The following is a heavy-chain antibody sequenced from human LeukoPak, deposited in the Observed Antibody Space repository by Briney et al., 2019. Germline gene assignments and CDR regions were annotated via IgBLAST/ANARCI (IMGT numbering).Heavy chain of an antibody. D-gene: IGHD6-19*01. V-gene: IGHV3-23*01. CDR3: AKTTVGYSSGRYPGWPADC. CDR1: GFTFDDYA. Sequence: GRSLRLSCAASGFTFDDYAIYWVRQAPGKGLEWVSGICGSGGCTYYADSVKGRFTISRDNSKNTVYLQMNSLTADDTAVYYCAKTTVGYSSGRYPGWPADCWGQGTLVTVSS. CDR2: ICGSGGCT. J-gene: IGHJ4*02.